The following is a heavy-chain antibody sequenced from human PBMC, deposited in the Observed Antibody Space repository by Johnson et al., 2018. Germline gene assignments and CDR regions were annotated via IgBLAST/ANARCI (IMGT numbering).Heavy chain of an antibody. J-gene: IGHJ6*03. CDR3: ARVYGYFHSGDMDV. CDR2: IKQDGSEK. D-gene: IGHD3-9*01. Sequence: VQLVESGGGLVQPGGSLRLSCAASGFTFSSYWMSWVRQAPGKGLEWVANIKQDGSEKYYVDSVKGRFTISRDNAKNSRYLQMNSLRAEDTAVYYCARVYGYFHSGDMDVWGKGTTVTVSS. CDR1: GFTFSSYW. V-gene: IGHV3-7*01.